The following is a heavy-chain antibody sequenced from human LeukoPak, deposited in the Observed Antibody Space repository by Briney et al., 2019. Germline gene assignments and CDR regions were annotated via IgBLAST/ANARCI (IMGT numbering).Heavy chain of an antibody. D-gene: IGHD3-3*01. V-gene: IGHV3-49*02. CDR3: TRVKDDFWSGPCFDY. Sequence: GRFTISRDDSKSIAYLQMNSLKTEDTAVYYCTRVKDDFWSGPCFDYWGQGTLVTVSS. J-gene: IGHJ4*02.